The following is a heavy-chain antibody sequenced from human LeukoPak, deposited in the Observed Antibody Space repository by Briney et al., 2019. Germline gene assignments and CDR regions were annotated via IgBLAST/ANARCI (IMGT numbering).Heavy chain of an antibody. J-gene: IGHJ5*02. CDR2: IYYSGST. Sequence: TLSLTCTVSGGSISSGGYYWSWIRQHPGKGLEWIGYIYYSGSTYYNPSLKSRVTISVDTSKNQFSLKLSSVTAADTAVYYCAREGSRAYYYGSGAGRWFDPWGQGTLVTVSS. V-gene: IGHV4-31*03. CDR3: AREGSRAYYYGSGAGRWFDP. D-gene: IGHD3-10*01. CDR1: GGSISSGGYY.